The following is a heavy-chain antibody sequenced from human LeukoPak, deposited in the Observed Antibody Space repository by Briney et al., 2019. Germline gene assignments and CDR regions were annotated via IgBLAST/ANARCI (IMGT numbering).Heavy chain of an antibody. CDR3: ARDCSSTSSNGMDV. CDR1: GGSISSYY. J-gene: IGHJ6*02. D-gene: IGHD2-2*01. CDR2: IYYSGST. V-gene: IGHV4-59*01. Sequence: SETLSLTCTVSGGSISSYYWSWIRQPPGKGLEWIGYIYYSGSTNYNPSLKSRVTISVDTSKNQFSLKLSSVTAADTAVYYCARDCSSTSSNGMDVWGQGTMVTVSS.